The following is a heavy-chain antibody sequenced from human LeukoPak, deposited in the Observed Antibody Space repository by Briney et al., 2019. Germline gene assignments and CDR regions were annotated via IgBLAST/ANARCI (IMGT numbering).Heavy chain of an antibody. CDR3: VKDSGWRAPTLDY. CDR1: GFTFSSYG. D-gene: IGHD6-19*01. CDR2: ISYDGSNK. Sequence: PGGSLRLSCAASGFTFSSYGMHWVRQAPGKGLEWVAVISYDGSNKYYADSVKGRFTISRDNSKNTLYLQMNSLRAEDTAVYYCVKDSGWRAPTLDYWGQGTLVTVSS. J-gene: IGHJ4*02. V-gene: IGHV3-30*18.